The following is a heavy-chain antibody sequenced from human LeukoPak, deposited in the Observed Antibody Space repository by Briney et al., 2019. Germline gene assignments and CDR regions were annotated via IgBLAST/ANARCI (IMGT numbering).Heavy chain of an antibody. CDR1: GYTFTNFY. CDR2: NNPNSGDT. J-gene: IGHJ4*02. Sequence: ASVKVSCKASGYTFTNFYIHWVRQAPGQGLEWMGWNNPNSGDTNYAPSFQGRVTMTRDTSICTAYMEVSRLTSDDTAIYYCATGYGDYVSRFDSWGQGTLVTVYS. CDR3: ATGYGDYVSRFDS. D-gene: IGHD4-17*01. V-gene: IGHV1-2*02.